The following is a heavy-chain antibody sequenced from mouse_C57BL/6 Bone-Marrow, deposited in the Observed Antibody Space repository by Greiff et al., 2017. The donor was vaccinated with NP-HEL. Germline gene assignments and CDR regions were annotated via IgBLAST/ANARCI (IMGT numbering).Heavy chain of an antibody. J-gene: IGHJ1*03. CDR1: GYSITSGYY. CDR2: ISYDGSN. CDR3: ARGCRGRSDGYFDV. V-gene: IGHV3-6*01. Sequence: VQLKESGPGLVKPSQSLSLTCSVTGYSITSGYYWNWIRQFPGNKLEWMGYISYDGSNNYNPSLKNRISITLATSKNQFFLMLNSVTTKDTATYYCARGCRGRSDGYFDVWGTGTTVTVSS. D-gene: IGHD1-1*01.